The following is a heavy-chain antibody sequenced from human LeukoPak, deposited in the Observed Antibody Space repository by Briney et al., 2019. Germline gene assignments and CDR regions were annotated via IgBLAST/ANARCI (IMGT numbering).Heavy chain of an antibody. CDR1: GGSFSDYD. D-gene: IGHD1-1*01. Sequence: PSETLSLTCAVDGGSFSDYDWSWIRQPPRKGLEWIGEISHSGTTNCDPSLKSRISMSIDTSRSQFSLNLRSVTAADTAVYYCARYVPVRTGTTRASFDYWGLGTLVTVSS. V-gene: IGHV4-34*10. J-gene: IGHJ4*02. CDR2: ISHSGTT. CDR3: ARYVPVRTGTTRASFDY.